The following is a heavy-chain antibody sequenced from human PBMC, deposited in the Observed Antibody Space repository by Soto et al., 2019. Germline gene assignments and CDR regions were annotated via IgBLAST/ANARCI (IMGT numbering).Heavy chain of an antibody. CDR3: AKADGEQWLIPHLDN. Sequence: EVQLLESGGGVVQPGGSLRLSCEASGFNFKKFAMGWVRQAPGEGLEWVSGISCCGGSTSYADSVTGRFTLARDDSKNTLSLHPNSLRFEDTPRYFCAKADGEQWLIPHLDNWGQGTLVTVS. CDR2: ISCCGGST. V-gene: IGHV3-23*01. J-gene: IGHJ4*02. CDR1: GFNFKKFA. D-gene: IGHD6-19*01.